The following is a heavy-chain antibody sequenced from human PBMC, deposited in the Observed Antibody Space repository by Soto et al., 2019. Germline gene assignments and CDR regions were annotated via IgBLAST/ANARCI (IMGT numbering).Heavy chain of an antibody. Sequence: GGSLRLSCAASGFTFSSYAMSWVRQAPGKGLEWVSAISGSGGSTYYADSVKGRFTISRDNSKNTLYLRMNSLRAEDTAVYYCAKELRVIAVAGTFQHNSPWGYFDYGGQGTLVTVSS. CDR3: AKELRVIAVAGTFQHNSPWGYFDY. D-gene: IGHD6-19*01. J-gene: IGHJ4*02. CDR1: GFTFSSYA. CDR2: ISGSGGST. V-gene: IGHV3-23*01.